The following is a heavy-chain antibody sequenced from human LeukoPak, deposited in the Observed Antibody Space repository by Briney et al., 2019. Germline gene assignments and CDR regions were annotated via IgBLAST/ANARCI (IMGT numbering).Heavy chain of an antibody. V-gene: IGHV3-7*01. Sequence: GGSLRPSCTASGLTFSTYWMAWVRQAPGEGLEWVANIKPDGSDKYYVDSVRGRFTISRDNAKNSLSLQMSSLRAEDTAVYYCVTSWVRQQRDFWGQGTLVTVSS. D-gene: IGHD3-10*01. CDR2: IKPDGSDK. J-gene: IGHJ4*02. CDR1: GLTFSTYW. CDR3: VTSWVRQQRDF.